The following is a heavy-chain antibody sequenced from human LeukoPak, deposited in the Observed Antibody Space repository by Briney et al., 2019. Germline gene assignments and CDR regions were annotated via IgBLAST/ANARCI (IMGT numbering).Heavy chain of an antibody. Sequence: GRSLRLSCAASGFTFSSYAMHWVRQAPGKGLEWVAVISYDGSNNYYADSVKGRFTISGDKSKNTLYIQMNSLRPEDTAVYYCARGPGPIAGAKNPFDIWGQGTMVTVAS. CDR2: ISYDGSNN. J-gene: IGHJ3*02. CDR1: GFTFSSYA. V-gene: IGHV3-30*01. CDR3: ARGPGPIAGAKNPFDI. D-gene: IGHD1-26*01.